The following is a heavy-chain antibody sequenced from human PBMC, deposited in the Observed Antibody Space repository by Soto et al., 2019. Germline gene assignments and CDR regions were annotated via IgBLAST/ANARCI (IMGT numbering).Heavy chain of an antibody. D-gene: IGHD5-12*01. J-gene: IGHJ4*02. V-gene: IGHV1-3*01. CDR1: GYSFSTYA. CDR2: INGGHGNT. CDR3: ARGGYDYFMVVDY. Sequence: QVQLVQSGAEVKKPGASVKVSCKASGYSFSTYAVHWVRQAPGQRLEWMGWINGGHGNTKYSQKFQGRVTITRDTFASTAYMELSSLRSEDTAVCFCARGGYDYFMVVDYWGQGTLVTVSS.